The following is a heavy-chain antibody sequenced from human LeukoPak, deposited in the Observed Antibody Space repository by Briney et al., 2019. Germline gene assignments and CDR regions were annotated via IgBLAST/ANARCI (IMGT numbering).Heavy chain of an antibody. J-gene: IGHJ6*03. CDR3: AKDGVILAPGVYWYMDV. Sequence: GGSLRLSCVGSTFTFSDYGMHWVRQAPGKGLEWVAFIRNDGGKTYYADSAKGRFTISRGNSRHTLYLQMNSLRAEDTAVFYCAKDGVILAPGVYWYMDVWGRGTTVTVSS. CDR2: IRNDGGKT. V-gene: IGHV3-30*02. D-gene: IGHD3-16*02. CDR1: TFTFSDYG.